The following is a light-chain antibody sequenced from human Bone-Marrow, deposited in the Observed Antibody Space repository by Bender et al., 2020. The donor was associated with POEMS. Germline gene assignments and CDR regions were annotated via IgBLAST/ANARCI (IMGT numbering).Light chain of an antibody. J-gene: IGLJ2*01. Sequence: YVLTQPPSVSVVPGATARFICEGNNIGGRSVHWYQQKPGQAPVLLIYKDTERPSGIPERFSGSNSGTTVTLTIDGVQAEDEANYYCQSADSSGDYVIFGGGTRLTVL. CDR3: QSADSSGDYVI. V-gene: IGLV3-25*03. CDR1: NIGGRS. CDR2: KDT.